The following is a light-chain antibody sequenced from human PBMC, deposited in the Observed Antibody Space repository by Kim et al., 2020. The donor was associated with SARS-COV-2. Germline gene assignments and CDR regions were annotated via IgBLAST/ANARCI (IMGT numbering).Light chain of an antibody. J-gene: IGLJ3*02. V-gene: IGLV1-47*01. CDR2: TNH. Sequence: GQTVPICCSGSHSNLGRNCVDWYHQLPRTAPQLLIYTNHPRPSGVPDRFPGSKSATSASLAISGLRSEDEADYYCAAWDDSLSGWVFGGGTQLTVL. CDR1: HSNLGRNC. CDR3: AAWDDSLSGWV.